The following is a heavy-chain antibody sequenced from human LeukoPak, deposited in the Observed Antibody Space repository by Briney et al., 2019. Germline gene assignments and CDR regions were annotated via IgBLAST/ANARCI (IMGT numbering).Heavy chain of an antibody. CDR2: ISNDGSKK. CDR1: GFTFSSYG. V-gene: IGHV3-30*03. D-gene: IGHD1-26*01. CDR3: ARERGRGRDSPWFDY. Sequence: GGSLRLSCAASGFTFSSYGMHWVRQAPGKGLEWVAVISNDGSKKYSADSVKGRFTISRDNSKNTLYLQMNSLRAEDTAVYYCARERGRGRDSPWFDYWGQGTLVTVSS. J-gene: IGHJ4*02.